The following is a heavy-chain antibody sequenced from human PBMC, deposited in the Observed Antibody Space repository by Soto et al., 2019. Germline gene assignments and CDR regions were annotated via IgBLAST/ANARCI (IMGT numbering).Heavy chain of an antibody. Sequence: QVQLQQWGAGLLKPSETLSLTCAVYGGSFSGYYWSWIRQPPGKGLEWIGEINHSGSTNYNPSLKSRVTISVDTSKNQFSLKLSSVTAADTAVYYCARGPKGFFRHWGQGTLVTVSS. CDR2: INHSGST. CDR1: GGSFSGYY. J-gene: IGHJ1*01. V-gene: IGHV4-34*01. CDR3: ARGPKGFFRH.